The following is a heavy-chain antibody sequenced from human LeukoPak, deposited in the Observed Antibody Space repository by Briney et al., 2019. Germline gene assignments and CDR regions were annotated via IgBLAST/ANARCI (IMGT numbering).Heavy chain of an antibody. CDR1: GFTFSSFS. Sequence: PGGSLRLSCAASGFTFSSFSMNWVRQAPGKGLEWVSSIYSTTTYIYYADSVKGRFTISRDNAKNSLFLQMNILRAEDTAVYYCARCGRSDWYFDLWGRGTLVTVSS. CDR3: ARCGRSDWYFDL. V-gene: IGHV3-21*01. D-gene: IGHD1-26*01. CDR2: IYSTTTYI. J-gene: IGHJ2*01.